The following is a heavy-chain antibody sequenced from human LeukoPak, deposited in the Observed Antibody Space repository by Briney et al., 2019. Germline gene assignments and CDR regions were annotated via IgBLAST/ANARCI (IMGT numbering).Heavy chain of an antibody. CDR2: FHWDDDK. Sequence: SSPTLVNPTQTLTLTCTFSGFSLSTSGVGVGWIRQPPGKALECLALFHWDDDKRYSPSLKSRLTITKDTSKNQVVLTMTKMDPVDTATYYCAHRRSPNYYGSGSYPYFDYWGQGTLVTVSS. J-gene: IGHJ4*02. D-gene: IGHD3-10*01. CDR3: AHRRSPNYYGSGSYPYFDY. V-gene: IGHV2-5*02. CDR1: GFSLSTSGVG.